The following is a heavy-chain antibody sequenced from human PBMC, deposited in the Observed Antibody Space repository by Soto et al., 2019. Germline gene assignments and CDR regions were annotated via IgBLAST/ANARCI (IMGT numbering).Heavy chain of an antibody. V-gene: IGHV3-11*01. CDR1: GFSFSNFF. Sequence: QAQVLESGGGLVTPGGTLTLSCSGSGFSFSNFFASWLRHSPGKGLEWLSSISHSGAKIYYADSVRGRFTISRDTARGTVRLHMTNIRVEDSGVYFCARELTMYGVGGWRYTGMDVWGPGTPVAVSS. J-gene: IGHJ6*01. D-gene: IGHD3-3*01. CDR3: ARELTMYGVGGWRYTGMDV. CDR2: ISHSGAKI.